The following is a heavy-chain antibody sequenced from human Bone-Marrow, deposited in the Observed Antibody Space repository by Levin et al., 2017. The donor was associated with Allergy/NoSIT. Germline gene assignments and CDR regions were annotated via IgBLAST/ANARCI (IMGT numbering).Heavy chain of an antibody. CDR3: AKGVSANYYMDV. Sequence: SCAASGFTLGNAWMTWVRQAPGKGLEWVGRIKSKTDGGTTDYPAPVKGRFTISRDDSKNTLYLQMNSLKTEDTAVYYCAKGVSANYYMDVWGKGTTVTVSS. J-gene: IGHJ6*03. CDR1: GFTLGNAW. V-gene: IGHV3-15*01. CDR2: IKSKTDGGTT.